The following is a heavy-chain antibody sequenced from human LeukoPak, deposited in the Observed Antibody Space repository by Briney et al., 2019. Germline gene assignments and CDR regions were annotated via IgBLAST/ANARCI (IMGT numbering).Heavy chain of an antibody. D-gene: IGHD3-22*01. Sequence: GGSLRLSCAASGFSFSSAWMSWVRQAPGKGLEWVSYMSSSSSTIYYADSVKGRFTISRDNAKNSLYLQMNSLRAEDTAVYYCARGSYYDSSGYTSASLGPIWGQGTMVTVSS. V-gene: IGHV3-48*01. CDR2: MSSSSSTI. CDR1: GFSFSSAW. J-gene: IGHJ3*02. CDR3: ARGSYYDSSGYTSASLGPI.